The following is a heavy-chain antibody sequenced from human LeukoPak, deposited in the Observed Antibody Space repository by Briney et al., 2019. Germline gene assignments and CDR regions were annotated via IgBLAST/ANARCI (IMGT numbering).Heavy chain of an antibody. V-gene: IGHV4-34*01. CDR1: GGSFSGYY. Sequence: SETLSLTCAVYGGSFSGYYWSWIRQPPGKGLEWTGEINHSGSTNYNPSLKSRVTISVDTSKNQFSLKLSSVTAADTAVYYCARQRALSSSWYRRFDYWGQGTLVTVSS. D-gene: IGHD6-13*01. CDR2: INHSGST. J-gene: IGHJ4*02. CDR3: ARQRALSSSWYRRFDY.